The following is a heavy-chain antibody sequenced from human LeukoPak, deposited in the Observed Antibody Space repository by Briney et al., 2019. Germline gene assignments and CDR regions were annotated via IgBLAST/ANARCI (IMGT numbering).Heavy chain of an antibody. J-gene: IGHJ4*02. CDR1: GASITSNSYY. CDR3: ARLGNSGYLHFDY. V-gene: IGHV4-39*07. D-gene: IGHD5-12*01. CDR2: IYYSGST. Sequence: PSETLSLTCTVSGASITSNSYYWGWIRQPPGRGLEWIGSIYYSGSTYYNPSLKSRVTISVDTSKNQFSLKLSSVTAADTAVYYCARLGNSGYLHFDYWGQGTLVTVSS.